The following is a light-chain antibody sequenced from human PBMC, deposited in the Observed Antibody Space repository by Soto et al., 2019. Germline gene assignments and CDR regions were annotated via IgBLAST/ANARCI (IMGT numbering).Light chain of an antibody. J-gene: IGKJ2*01. CDR2: KAS. CDR1: QTISSW. V-gene: IGKV1-5*03. Sequence: DIQMTQSPSTLSGSVGDRVTITCRASQTISSWLAWYQQKPGKAPKVLIYKASSLESGVPSRFNGSGSGTEFTLTISSLQPDDFATYYCQQYNSYPYTFGQGTKLEIK. CDR3: QQYNSYPYT.